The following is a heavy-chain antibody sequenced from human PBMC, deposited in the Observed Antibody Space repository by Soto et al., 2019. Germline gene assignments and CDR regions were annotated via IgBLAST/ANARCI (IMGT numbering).Heavy chain of an antibody. Sequence: QVQLVQSGAEVKKPGSSVKVSCKASGGTFSNYAISWVRQAPGQGLEWMGGIIPIFGTANYAQKFQGRVTITADESTSTAYMELSSLRSEDTAVYYCARPRTYYYDSSGYYTLDYWGQGTLVTVSS. D-gene: IGHD3-22*01. J-gene: IGHJ4*02. CDR2: IIPIFGTA. CDR1: GGTFSNYA. CDR3: ARPRTYYYDSSGYYTLDY. V-gene: IGHV1-69*01.